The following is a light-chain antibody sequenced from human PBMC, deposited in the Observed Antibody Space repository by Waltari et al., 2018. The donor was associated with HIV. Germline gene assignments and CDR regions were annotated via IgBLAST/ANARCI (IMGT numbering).Light chain of an antibody. CDR3: AAWDDSLNVI. CDR1: SSNIGKNT. CDR2: SDN. Sequence: VLTQPPSASGTPGQTVTMSCSGSSSNIGKNTVSWYQQLPGTAPRLLIHSDNLRPSGVPDRFSGSKSDTSASLAISGLQSEDEADYYCAAWDDSLNVIFGGGTRLTVL. V-gene: IGLV1-44*01. J-gene: IGLJ2*01.